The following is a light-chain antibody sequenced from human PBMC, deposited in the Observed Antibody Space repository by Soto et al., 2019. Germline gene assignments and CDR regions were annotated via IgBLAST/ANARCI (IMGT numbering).Light chain of an antibody. J-gene: IGKJ3*01. CDR2: DAS. CDR1: QSVSSY. CDR3: QQRSNWPFT. Sequence: EIVLTQSPATLSLSPGERATLSCRASQSVSSYLAWYQQKPGQAPRLLIYDASNRATGSPARFSGSGSGTDFTLTISSLDPEDFAVYHCQQRSNWPFTFGPETKVDIK. V-gene: IGKV3-11*01.